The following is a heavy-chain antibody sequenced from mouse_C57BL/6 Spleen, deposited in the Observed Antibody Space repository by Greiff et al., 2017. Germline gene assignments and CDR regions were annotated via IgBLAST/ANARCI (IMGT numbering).Heavy chain of an antibody. CDR1: GFSFNTYA. D-gene: IGHD2-3*01. J-gene: IGHJ4*01. V-gene: IGHV10-1*01. Sequence: EVQLVESGGGLVQPKGSLKLSCAASGFSFNTYAMNWVRQAPGKGLEWVARIRSKSNNYATYYADSVKDRFTISRDDSESMLYLQMNNLKTEDTAMYYCVRHGVYDGSYAMDYWGQGTSVTVSS. CDR3: VRHGVYDGSYAMDY. CDR2: IRSKSNNYAT.